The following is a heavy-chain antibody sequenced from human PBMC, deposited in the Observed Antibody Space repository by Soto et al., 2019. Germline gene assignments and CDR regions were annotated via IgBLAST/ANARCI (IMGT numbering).Heavy chain of an antibody. J-gene: IGHJ4*02. CDR2: IDWDDDK. CDR1: AFSLSTSGVG. Sequence: VSGPTLVNPTQTLTLTCTFSAFSLSTSGVGVGWIRQPPGKALEWLARIDWDDDKYYSTSLKTRLTISKDTSKNQVVLTMTNMDPVDTATYYCARFVVAAAGPVNFDYWGQGTLVTVSS. D-gene: IGHD6-13*01. V-gene: IGHV2-70*11. CDR3: ARFVVAAAGPVNFDY.